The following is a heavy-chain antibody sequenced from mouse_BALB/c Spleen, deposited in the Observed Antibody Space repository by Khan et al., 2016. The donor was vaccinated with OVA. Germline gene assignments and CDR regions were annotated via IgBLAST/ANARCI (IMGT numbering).Heavy chain of an antibody. D-gene: IGHD1-2*01. CDR3: ARRNYFGYTFAY. CDR1: GYTFTDYY. CDR2: ISPGSGDT. J-gene: IGHJ3*01. V-gene: IGHV1-77*01. Sequence: QVRLQQSGAELARPGASVKLSCKASGYTFTDYYINWVKQRTGQGLEWIGEISPGSGDTYYNERFKGKATLTADKSSSTAYMQLSSLTSEACAVYFCARRNYFGYTFAYWGQGTLVTVSA.